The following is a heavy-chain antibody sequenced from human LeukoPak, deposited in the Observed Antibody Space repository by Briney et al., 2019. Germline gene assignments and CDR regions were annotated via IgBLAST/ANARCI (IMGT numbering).Heavy chain of an antibody. CDR1: GFTFTNYW. CDR2: INTDGSST. Sequence: PGGSLRLSCAASGFTFTNYWMHWVRRAPGKGLVWVSRINTDGSSTTYADSVKGRFTISRDNAKNTLYLQLNSLRAEDTGVYYCARAAVISATGWFDPWGRGTLVTVSS. CDR3: ARAAVISATGWFDP. J-gene: IGHJ5*02. V-gene: IGHV3-74*03. D-gene: IGHD2/OR15-2a*01.